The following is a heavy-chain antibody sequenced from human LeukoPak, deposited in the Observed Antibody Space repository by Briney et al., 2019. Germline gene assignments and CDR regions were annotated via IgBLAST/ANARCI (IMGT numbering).Heavy chain of an antibody. CDR1: GGTFSSYA. CDR3: AREVHYDILTGYYTNNWFDP. V-gene: IGHV1-69*06. D-gene: IGHD3-9*01. Sequence: SVKVSCKASGGTFSSYAVSWVRQAPGQGLEWMGGIIPIFGTANYAQKFQGRVTITADKSTSTAYMELSSLRSEDTAVYYCAREVHYDILTGYYTNNWFDPWGQGTLVTVSS. J-gene: IGHJ5*02. CDR2: IIPIFGTA.